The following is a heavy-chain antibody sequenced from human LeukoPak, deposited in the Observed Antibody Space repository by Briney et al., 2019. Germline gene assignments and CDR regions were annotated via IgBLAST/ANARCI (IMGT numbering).Heavy chain of an antibody. CDR2: IHPDTGGT. J-gene: IGHJ4*02. V-gene: IGHV1-2*02. CDR3: ARAGSGAYSSFDY. D-gene: IGHD3-10*01. CDR1: AYTFTAYY. Sequence: SVKVSCKASAYTFTAYYIHWVRQAPGQGLEWMGWIHPDTGGTSYPQKFQGRVTMAGDTYISTAYMDLSSLTSDDTAVYYCARAGSGAYSSFDYWGQGTLVTVSS.